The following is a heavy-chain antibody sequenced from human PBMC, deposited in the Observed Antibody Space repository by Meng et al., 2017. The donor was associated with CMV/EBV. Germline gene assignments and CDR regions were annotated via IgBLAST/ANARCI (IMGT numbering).Heavy chain of an antibody. J-gene: IGHJ4*02. CDR3: AKVGWPSYFDY. V-gene: IGHV3-9*01. CDR2: ISWNSGSI. CDR1: GFTFDDYA. D-gene: IGHD2-15*01. Sequence: SLKISCAASGFTFDDYAMHWVRQAPGTGLEWVSGISWNSGSIVYADSVKGRFTISRDNAKNSLYLQMNSLRAEDTALYYCAKVGWPSYFDYWGQGTLVTVSS.